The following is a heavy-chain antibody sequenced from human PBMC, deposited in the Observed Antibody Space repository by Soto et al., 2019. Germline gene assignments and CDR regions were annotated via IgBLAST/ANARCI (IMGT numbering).Heavy chain of an antibody. CDR1: GFTFSTYW. CDR2: IKQDGSEK. CDR3: ARDEDRITIVRETLSDYFDF. V-gene: IGHV3-7*03. Sequence: GGSLRLSCAVSGFTFSTYWMSWVRQAPGKGLEWLASIKQDGSEKYYVDSVKGRFTISRDNAKDSLYLQMNSLRGEDTAVYYCARDEDRITIVRETLSDYFDFWGQGTLVTVSS. D-gene: IGHD3-9*01. J-gene: IGHJ4*02.